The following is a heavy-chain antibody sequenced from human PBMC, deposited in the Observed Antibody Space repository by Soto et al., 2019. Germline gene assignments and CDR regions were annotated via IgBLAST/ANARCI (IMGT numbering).Heavy chain of an antibody. V-gene: IGHV3-30-3*01. Sequence: GSLRLSCDASGFTFSTYALHWVRQAPGKGLEWVAFISYTGANQYYADSVKGRFTVSRDNSKNIASLQMTSLKPEDSAVYYCARPEYSSSSYGMDVWGQGTTVTVSS. J-gene: IGHJ6*02. CDR2: ISYTGANQ. D-gene: IGHD6-6*01. CDR3: ARPEYSSSSYGMDV. CDR1: GFTFSTYA.